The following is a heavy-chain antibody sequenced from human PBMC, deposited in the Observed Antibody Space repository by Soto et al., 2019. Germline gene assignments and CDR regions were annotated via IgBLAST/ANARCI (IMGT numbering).Heavy chain of an antibody. D-gene: IGHD3-16*01. Sequence: ASVKVSCKASGYTFTDHRMHWVRQAPGQGLEWMGWVNPNSGVTQFAQKFQGRVTMTSDTSITTAYMELSRLRSDDTAVYYCARKLEPRGSYYYYYDVDVWGQGTTVTVSS. J-gene: IGHJ6*02. CDR3: ARKLEPRGSYYYYYDVDV. CDR1: GYTFTDHR. CDR2: VNPNSGVT. V-gene: IGHV1-2*02.